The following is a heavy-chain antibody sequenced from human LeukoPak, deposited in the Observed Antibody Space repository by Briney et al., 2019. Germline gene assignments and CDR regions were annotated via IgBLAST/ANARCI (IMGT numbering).Heavy chain of an antibody. D-gene: IGHD2-15*01. CDR1: AFTFSSYA. Sequence: PGRSLRLPCAASAFTFSSYAMHWVRQAPGKGLEWVAVISYDGSNKYYADSVKGRFTISRDNSKNTLYLQMNSLRAEDTAVYYCARDRPIVVVVAATGEFDYWGQGTLVTVSS. V-gene: IGHV3-30*04. J-gene: IGHJ4*02. CDR3: ARDRPIVVVVAATGEFDY. CDR2: ISYDGSNK.